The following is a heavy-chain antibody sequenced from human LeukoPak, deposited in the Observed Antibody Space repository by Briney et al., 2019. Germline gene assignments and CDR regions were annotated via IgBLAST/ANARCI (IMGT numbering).Heavy chain of an antibody. D-gene: IGHD3-22*01. J-gene: IGHJ5*02. Sequence: SETLSLTCTVSGGSISSGDYYWSWIRQPPGKGLEWIGYIYYSGSTYYNPSLKSRVTISVDTSKNQFSLKLSSVTAADTAVYYCARGITMIGGRFDPWGQGTLVTVSS. CDR1: GGSISSGDYY. V-gene: IGHV4-30-4*01. CDR3: ARGITMIGGRFDP. CDR2: IYYSGST.